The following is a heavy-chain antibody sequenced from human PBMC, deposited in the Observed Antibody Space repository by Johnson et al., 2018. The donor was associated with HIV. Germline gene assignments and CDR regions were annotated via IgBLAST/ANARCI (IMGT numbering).Heavy chain of an antibody. D-gene: IGHD2-21*01. CDR1: GFTFSSYP. CDR3: ARGGGCGGDCYSGYDAFDI. Sequence: QVQLVESGGGAVQPGRSLRLSCAASGFTFSSYPMHWVRQAPGKGLEWVAVISSDGSNNYYADSVKGRFTISRDNSKNTLYLQMNSLRVEDTAVYYCARGGGCGGDCYSGYDAFDIWGQGTMVAV. CDR2: ISSDGSNN. V-gene: IGHV3-30*04. J-gene: IGHJ3*02.